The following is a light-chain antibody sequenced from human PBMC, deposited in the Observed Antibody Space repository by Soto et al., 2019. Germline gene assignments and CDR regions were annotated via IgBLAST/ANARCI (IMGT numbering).Light chain of an antibody. V-gene: IGKV3-11*01. CDR2: DAS. CDR1: QSVSRY. J-gene: IGKJ1*01. Sequence: GLTQSAATLSLSPGERATLSCRASQSVSRYLAWYQQKPGQAPRLLIYDASNRATGIPARFSGSGSGTVFTLTINILEPDDFAVYYCHQYGNSPQTFGQGTKVDIK. CDR3: HQYGNSPQT.